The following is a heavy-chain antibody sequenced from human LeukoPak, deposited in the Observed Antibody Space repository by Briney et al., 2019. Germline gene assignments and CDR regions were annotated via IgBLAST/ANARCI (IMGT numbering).Heavy chain of an antibody. CDR1: GFTFGNYG. J-gene: IGHJ5*02. Sequence: GGSLRLSCAASGFTFGNYGMSWVRQAPGKGLEWVSGINWNGGSTGYADSVEGRFTISRDNAKNSLYLQMNSLRAEDTAVYYCARRLGLGFGEYSNNWFDPWGQGTLVTVSS. V-gene: IGHV3-20*04. CDR3: ARRLGLGFGEYSNNWFDP. D-gene: IGHD3-10*01. CDR2: INWNGGST.